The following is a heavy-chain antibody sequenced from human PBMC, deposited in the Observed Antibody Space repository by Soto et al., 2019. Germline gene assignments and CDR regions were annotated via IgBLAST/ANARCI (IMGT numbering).Heavy chain of an antibody. D-gene: IGHD4-17*01. CDR2: ISGSGGST. CDR1: GFTFCSYA. J-gene: IGHJ4*02. CDR3: AKAMLRWAYFDY. V-gene: IGHV3-23*01. Sequence: GGSLRLSCAASGFTFCSYALSWVPQAPGKGLEWVSAISGSGGSTYYADSVKGRFTISRDNSKNTLYLQMNSLRAEDTAVYYCAKAMLRWAYFDYWGQGTLVTVSS.